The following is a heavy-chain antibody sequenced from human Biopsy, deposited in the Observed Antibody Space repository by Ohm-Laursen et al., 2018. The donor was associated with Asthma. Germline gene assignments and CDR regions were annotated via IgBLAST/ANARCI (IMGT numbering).Heavy chain of an antibody. Sequence: SLRLSCSASGFVFSQCGMHWVREGPGKGLEWVALVSSDGHNKYYEDSVKGRFTISRDNSRNRLYLQINSLTVEDSAVYFCARQSGQEYGDSIPFDTWGQGTKVAVSS. V-gene: IGHV3-30*03. CDR2: VSSDGHNK. CDR3: ARQSGQEYGDSIPFDT. CDR1: GFVFSQCG. D-gene: IGHD3-22*01. J-gene: IGHJ3*02.